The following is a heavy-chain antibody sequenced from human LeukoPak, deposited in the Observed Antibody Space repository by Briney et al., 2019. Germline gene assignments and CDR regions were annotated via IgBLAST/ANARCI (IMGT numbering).Heavy chain of an antibody. D-gene: IGHD3-16*01. CDR1: GYTFTGYY. CDR3: ARDAKDYVWGVPHY. V-gene: IGHV1-2*02. CDR2: INPNSGGT. Sequence: ASVKVSCKASGYTFTGYYMHWVRQAPGQGLEWMGWINPNSGGTNYAQKFQGRVTMTRDTSISTAYMELSRLRSDDTAVYYCARDAKDYVWGVPHYWGQGTLVTVSS. J-gene: IGHJ4*02.